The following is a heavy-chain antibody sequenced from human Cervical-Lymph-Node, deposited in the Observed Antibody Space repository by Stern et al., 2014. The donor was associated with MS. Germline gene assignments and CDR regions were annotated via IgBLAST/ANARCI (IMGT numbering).Heavy chain of an antibody. CDR2: IYYSGST. CDR3: ARVIAARPGSNWFDP. D-gene: IGHD6-6*01. CDR1: GGSISSYY. V-gene: IGHV4-59*01. J-gene: IGHJ5*02. Sequence: QLQLQESGPGLVKPSETLSLTCTVSGGSISSYYWSWIRQPPGKGLEWIGHIYYSGSTNYNPSLKSRVTISVDTSKNQFSLKLSSVTAADTAVYYCARVIAARPGSNWFDPWGQGTLVTVSS.